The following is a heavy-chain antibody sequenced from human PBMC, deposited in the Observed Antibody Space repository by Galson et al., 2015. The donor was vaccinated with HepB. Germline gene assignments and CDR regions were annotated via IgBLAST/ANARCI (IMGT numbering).Heavy chain of an antibody. CDR1: GFTFSDST. CDR3: TTWAECVGDCAIDY. J-gene: IGHJ4*02. V-gene: IGHV3-73*01. Sequence: SLRLSCAASGFTFSDSTIHWVRQASGKGLEWVGRIRGKGTTSYAASVKDRFTFSRDDSQSTAYLQMNSLKTEDTAVYYCTTWAECVGDCAIDYWGQGIPVAASS. D-gene: IGHD2-21*02. CDR2: IRGKGTT.